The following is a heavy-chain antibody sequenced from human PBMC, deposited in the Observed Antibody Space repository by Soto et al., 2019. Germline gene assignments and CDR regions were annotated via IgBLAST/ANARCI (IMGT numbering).Heavy chain of an antibody. V-gene: IGHV1-2*02. CDR1: GYTFTYFY. CDR2: INPKNGGT. J-gene: IGHJ4*02. D-gene: IGHD5-18*01. Sequence: QVPLVQSGAETKKPGASVRVSCKTSGYTFTYFYIHWVRLAPGQGLEWMGWINPKNGGTSHAQKFQGRVTMTRDTSISTVYMELNSLTSDDRGIYYCARRDSSGSFDFWGQGTLVTVSS. CDR3: ARRDSSGSFDF.